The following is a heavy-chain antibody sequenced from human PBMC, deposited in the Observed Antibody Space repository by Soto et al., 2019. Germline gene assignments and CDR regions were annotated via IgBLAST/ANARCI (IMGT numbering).Heavy chain of an antibody. CDR3: ARDSLGYCSSTSCYALGYYYYGMDV. Sequence: GASVKVSCTASGYTFTGYYMHWVRQAPGQGLEWMGWINPNSGGTNYAQKFQGWVTMTRDTSISTAYMELSRLRSDDTAVYYCARDSLGYCSSTSCYALGYYYYGMDVWGQGTTVTVSS. D-gene: IGHD2-2*01. V-gene: IGHV1-2*04. J-gene: IGHJ6*02. CDR1: GYTFTGYY. CDR2: INPNSGGT.